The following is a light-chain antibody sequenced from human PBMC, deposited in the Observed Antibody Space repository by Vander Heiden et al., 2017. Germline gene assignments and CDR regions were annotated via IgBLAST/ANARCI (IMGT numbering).Light chain of an antibody. CDR1: QSVSSY. CDR3: QQHSNRPPLT. J-gene: IGKJ4*01. V-gene: IGKV3-11*01. Sequence: VLTQPPASLSSSAGERVTITCRASQSVSSYLAWYQQKPGQAPRLLIYDASNRDTGIPARFSGSGYGTDFTLTISSREPEDFAVYYCQQHSNRPPLTFGRGTKVEIK. CDR2: DAS.